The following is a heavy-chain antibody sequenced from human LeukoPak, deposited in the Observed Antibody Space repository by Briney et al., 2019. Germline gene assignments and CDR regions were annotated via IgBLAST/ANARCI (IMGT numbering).Heavy chain of an antibody. D-gene: IGHD4-11*01. CDR2: ISSSSSTI. Sequence: GGSLRLXCAASGFTFSSYSMNWVRQAPGKGLEWVSYISSSSSTIYYADSVKGRFTISRDNAKNSLYLQMNSLRAEDTAVYYCARDSVTTFPVDWFDPWGQGTLVTVSS. CDR3: ARDSVTTFPVDWFDP. J-gene: IGHJ5*02. CDR1: GFTFSSYS. V-gene: IGHV3-48*01.